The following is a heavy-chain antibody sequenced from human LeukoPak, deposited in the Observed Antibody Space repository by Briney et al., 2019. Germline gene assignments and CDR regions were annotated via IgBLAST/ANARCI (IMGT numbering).Heavy chain of an antibody. Sequence: PSQTLSLTCTVSGGSISSSSYYWGWIRQPPGKGLKWIGSIYYSGSTYYNPSLKSRVTISVDTSKNQFSLKLSSVTAADTAVYYCARLRRFGIPDPIDYWGQGTLVTVSS. J-gene: IGHJ4*02. CDR3: ARLRRFGIPDPIDY. CDR1: GGSISSSSYY. CDR2: IYYSGST. V-gene: IGHV4-39*01. D-gene: IGHD3-16*01.